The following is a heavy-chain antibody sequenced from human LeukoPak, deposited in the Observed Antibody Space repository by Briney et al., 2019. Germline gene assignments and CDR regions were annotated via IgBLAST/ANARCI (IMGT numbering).Heavy chain of an antibody. V-gene: IGHV1-46*01. CDR1: GYTFTSYY. CDR2: INPSGGST. Sequence: ASVKVSCKASGYTFTSYYMHWVRQAPGQGLEWMGIINPSGGSTSYAQKFQGRVTMTRDMSTSTVYMELSSLRAEDTAVYYCAKSLPNYYYDSSGSSRYSAFDIWGQGTMVTVSS. J-gene: IGHJ3*02. CDR3: AKSLPNYYYDSSGSSRYSAFDI. D-gene: IGHD3-22*01.